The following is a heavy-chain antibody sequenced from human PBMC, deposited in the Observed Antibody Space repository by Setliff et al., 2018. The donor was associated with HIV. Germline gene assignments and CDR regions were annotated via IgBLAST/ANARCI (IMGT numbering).Heavy chain of an antibody. CDR3: ARQQQLVPRPSYYYYGMDV. J-gene: IGHJ6*02. Sequence: ASVKVSCKASGYTFTSYYMHWVRQAPGQGLEWMGIINPSGGSTSYAQKFQGRVTMTRDTSTSTAYMELRSLRSDDTAVYYCARQQQLVPRPSYYYYGMDVWGQGTTVTVSS. CDR2: INPSGGST. CDR1: GYTFTSYY. V-gene: IGHV1-46*01. D-gene: IGHD6-13*01.